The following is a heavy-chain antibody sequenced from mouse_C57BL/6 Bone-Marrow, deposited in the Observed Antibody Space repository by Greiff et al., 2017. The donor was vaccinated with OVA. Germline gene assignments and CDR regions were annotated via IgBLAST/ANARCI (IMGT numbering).Heavy chain of an antibody. CDR1: GYAFSSSW. CDR2: IYPGDGDT. V-gene: IGHV1-82*01. CDR3: ARERGLRRGYWYFDV. Sequence: VQGVESGPELVKPGASVKISCKASGYAFSSSWMNWVKQRPGKGLEWIGRIYPGDGDTNYNGKFKGKATLTADKSSSTAYMQLSSLTSEDSAVYFCARERGLRRGYWYFDVWGTGTTVTVSS. J-gene: IGHJ1*03. D-gene: IGHD2-4*01.